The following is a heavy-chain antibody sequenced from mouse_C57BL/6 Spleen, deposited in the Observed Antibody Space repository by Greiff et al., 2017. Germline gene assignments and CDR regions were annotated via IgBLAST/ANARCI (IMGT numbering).Heavy chain of an antibody. J-gene: IGHJ3*01. CDR1: GFTFSDYG. V-gene: IGHV5-15*04. CDR3: ARRYGNYPGWFAY. D-gene: IGHD2-1*01. CDR2: ISNLAYSI. Sequence: DVMLVESGGGLVKPGGSLKLSCAASGFTFSDYGMAWVRQAPGKGPEWVAFISNLAYSIYYADTVTGRFTISRENAKNTLYLEMSRLRSEDTAMYYCARRYGNYPGWFAYWGQGTLVTVSA.